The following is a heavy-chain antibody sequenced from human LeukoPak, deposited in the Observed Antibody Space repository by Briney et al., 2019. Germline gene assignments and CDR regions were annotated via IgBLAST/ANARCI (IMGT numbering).Heavy chain of an antibody. CDR1: GFTFDDYA. J-gene: IGHJ4*02. V-gene: IGHV3-9*01. D-gene: IGHD5-24*01. Sequence: GGSLRLSCAASGFTFDDYAMHWVRQVPGKGLEWVSGMTWNSGSRGYADSVKGRFTISRDNAKNSLYLQMNSLSPEDTALYYCAKEAGRDDFWDYFDCWGQGTLVTVSS. CDR2: MTWNSGSR. CDR3: AKEAGRDDFWDYFDC.